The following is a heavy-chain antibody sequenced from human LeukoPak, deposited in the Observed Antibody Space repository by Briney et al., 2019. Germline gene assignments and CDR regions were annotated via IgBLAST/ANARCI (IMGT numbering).Heavy chain of an antibody. V-gene: IGHV3-11*01. J-gene: IGHJ5*02. CDR2: ISSSGSTI. CDR3: ARYRGVYSSSWALDP. Sequence: GGSLRLSCAASGFTFSDYYMSWIRQAPGKGLEWVSYISSSGSTIYYADSVKGRFTISRDNAKNSLYLQMNSLRAEDTAVYYCARYRGVYSSSWALDPWGQGTLVTVSS. D-gene: IGHD6-13*01. CDR1: GFTFSDYY.